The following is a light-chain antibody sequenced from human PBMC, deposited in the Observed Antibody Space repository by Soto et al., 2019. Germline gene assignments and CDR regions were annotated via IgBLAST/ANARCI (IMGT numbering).Light chain of an antibody. CDR1: QDIRSW. J-gene: IGKJ1*01. Sequence: DIQMTQSPSSVSAFVGDRVTITCRASQDIRSWLAWYQQKPGKAPKLLIYEGSSLQSGAPSRFSGSGSGTDYPLTINSLQPEDLATYYCQQTNSFPRTFGQGTKVEI. CDR2: EGS. CDR3: QQTNSFPRT. V-gene: IGKV1-12*01.